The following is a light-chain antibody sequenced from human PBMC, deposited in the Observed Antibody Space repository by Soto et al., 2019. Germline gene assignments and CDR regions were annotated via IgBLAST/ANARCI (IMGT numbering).Light chain of an antibody. V-gene: IGLV2-23*01. CDR3: CSYAGSSTYV. CDR2: EGS. CDR1: SSDVGSYNL. Sequence: QSALTQPASVSGSPGQSITISCTGTSSDVGSYNLVSWYQHHSGKAPKLMVYEGSKRPSGVSNRFSGSKSGNTASLTISGLQAEDEADYYCCSYAGSSTYVFGTGTQLTVL. J-gene: IGLJ1*01.